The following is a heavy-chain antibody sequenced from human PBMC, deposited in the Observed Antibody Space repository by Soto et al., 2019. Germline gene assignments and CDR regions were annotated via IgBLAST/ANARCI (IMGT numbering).Heavy chain of an antibody. CDR2: IYYSGST. CDR1: GGSISSSSYY. J-gene: IGHJ6*02. V-gene: IGHV4-39*01. D-gene: IGHD5-12*01. CDR3: ARRGDGYNYYYYYGMDV. Sequence: SETLSLTCTVSGGSISSSSYYWGWVRQPPGKGLEWIGSIYYSGSTYYNPSLKSRVTISVDTSKNQFSLKLSSVTAADTAVYYCARRGDGYNYYYYYGMDVWGQGTTVTV.